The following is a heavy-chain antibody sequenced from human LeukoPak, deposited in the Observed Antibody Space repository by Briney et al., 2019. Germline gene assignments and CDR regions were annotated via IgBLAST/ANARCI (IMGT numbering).Heavy chain of an antibody. CDR3: ARGPTYQPIDY. Sequence: MASETLSLTCAVYGGSFSGYYWSWIRQPPGKGLEWIGEINHSGSTNYNPSLKSRVTISVDTSKNQFSLKLSSVTAADTAVYYCARGPTYQPIDYWGQGTLVTVSS. V-gene: IGHV4-34*01. CDR1: GGSFSGYY. D-gene: IGHD2-2*01. J-gene: IGHJ4*02. CDR2: INHSGST.